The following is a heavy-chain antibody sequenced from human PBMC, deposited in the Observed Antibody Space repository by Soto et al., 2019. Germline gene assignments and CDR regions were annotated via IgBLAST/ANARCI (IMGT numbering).Heavy chain of an antibody. CDR1: GFTVSTYH. D-gene: IGHD6-13*01. Sequence: EVQLVESGGGLVQPGGSLRLSCAASGFTVSTYHMSWVRQAPGKGLEWVSVIYSAGSADFADSVKVRFTISRDNSKNTLYLQMSSLRAEDTAVYYCARVHRSSYHYFDYWGQGTVVTVSS. CDR2: IYSAGSA. V-gene: IGHV3-66*01. J-gene: IGHJ4*02. CDR3: ARVHRSSYHYFDY.